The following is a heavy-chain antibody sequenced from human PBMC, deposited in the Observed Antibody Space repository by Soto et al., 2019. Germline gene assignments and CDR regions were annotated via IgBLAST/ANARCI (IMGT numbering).Heavy chain of an antibody. CDR2: IYYSGKT. CDR3: AKNLPRTGRFHX. Sequence: SDTLSLTFSLSGASITSTTYFWAWIRQPPGKGMELFGSIYYSGKTHFNPSLKSRATISVDRSRNQFSLQVTSVTAADTAVYYCAKNLPRTGRFHXWGQGTVVTVSX. V-gene: IGHV4-39*01. CDR1: GASITSTTYF. J-gene: IGHJ4*02.